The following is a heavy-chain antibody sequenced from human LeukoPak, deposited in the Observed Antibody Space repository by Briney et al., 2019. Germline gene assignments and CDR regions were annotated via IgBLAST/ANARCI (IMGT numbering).Heavy chain of an antibody. CDR3: AKDPYGDYGNWFDP. CDR1: GFTFSGYG. D-gene: IGHD4-17*01. Sequence: PGGSLRLSCAASGFTFSGYGMHWVRQAPGKGLEWVAFIRYDGSNKYYADSVKGRFTISRDNSKNTLYLQMNSLRAEDTAVYYCAKDPYGDYGNWFDPWGQGTLVTVSS. CDR2: IRYDGSNK. V-gene: IGHV3-30*02. J-gene: IGHJ5*02.